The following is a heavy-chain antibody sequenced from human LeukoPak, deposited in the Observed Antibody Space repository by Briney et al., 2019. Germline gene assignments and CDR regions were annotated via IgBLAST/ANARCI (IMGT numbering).Heavy chain of an antibody. J-gene: IGHJ3*02. CDR1: GGSISSGGYY. Sequence: PSETLSLTCTVSGGSISSGGYYWSWLRQHPGKGLEWIGYIYYSGSTYYNPSLKSRVTISVDTSKNQFSLKLSSVTAADTAVYYCARARRRWVLGDAFDIWGQGTMVTVSS. CDR3: ARARRRWVLGDAFDI. CDR2: IYYSGST. D-gene: IGHD4-23*01. V-gene: IGHV4-31*03.